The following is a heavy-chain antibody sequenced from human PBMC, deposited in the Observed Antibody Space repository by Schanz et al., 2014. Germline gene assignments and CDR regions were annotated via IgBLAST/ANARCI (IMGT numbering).Heavy chain of an antibody. Sequence: EVQLVESGGYLVQPGGSLRLSCSASGFTFSSYAMHWVRQASGKGLEYVSAITRSGGGTYYSDSVKGRFTISRDNSKNTLYLQMSRLRHEDSAVYYCVKDAYWAGDCFPAEYFQHWGQGTLVTVSS. CDR1: GFTFSSYA. CDR3: VKDAYWAGDCFPAEYFQH. D-gene: IGHD2-21*02. V-gene: IGHV3-64D*06. J-gene: IGHJ1*01. CDR2: ITRSGGGT.